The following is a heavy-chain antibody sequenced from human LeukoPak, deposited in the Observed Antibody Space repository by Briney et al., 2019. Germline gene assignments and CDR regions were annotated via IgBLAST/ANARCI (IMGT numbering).Heavy chain of an antibody. CDR1: GFTFSDHY. D-gene: IGHD3-22*01. V-gene: IGHV3-11*04. Sequence: PGGSLRLSCVASGFTFSDHYMSWIRQAPGKGLEWIASISSGSTKHYADAVKGRFTVSRDNAKNSLFLQINCLTGEDTAVYYCARDREYFYASSGYPDYWGQGTLVTFSS. J-gene: IGHJ4*02. CDR2: ISSGSTK. CDR3: ARDREYFYASSGYPDY.